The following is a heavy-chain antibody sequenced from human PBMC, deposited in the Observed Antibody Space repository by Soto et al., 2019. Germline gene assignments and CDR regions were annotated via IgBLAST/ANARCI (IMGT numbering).Heavy chain of an antibody. CDR2: IIPILGIA. V-gene: IGHV1-69*02. CDR1: GGTFSSYT. CDR3: VSPPLPAATHFDYYYYGMDV. J-gene: IGHJ6*02. Sequence: QVQLVQSGAEVKKPGSSVKVSCKASGGTFSSYTISWVRQAPGQGLEWMGRIIPILGIANYAQKFQGRVTITADKSTSTAYMELSSLRSEDTAVYYCVSPPLPAATHFDYYYYGMDVWGQGTTVTVSS. D-gene: IGHD2-2*01.